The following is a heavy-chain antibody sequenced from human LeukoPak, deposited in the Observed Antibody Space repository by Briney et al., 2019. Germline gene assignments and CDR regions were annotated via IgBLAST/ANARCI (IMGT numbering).Heavy chain of an antibody. CDR1: GFTFRAYL. CDR2: ITTSGDNT. D-gene: IGHD5-18*01. Sequence: GGSLRLSCAASGFTFRAYLMACVRQAPGRGVEWVSSITTSGDNTNYADSVKGRFTIYRDNSKNTLYLQMNRLRAEDTAVYYCAKSREQPWNFDSWGQGTLVTVSS. CDR3: AKSREQPWNFDS. J-gene: IGHJ4*02. V-gene: IGHV3-23*01.